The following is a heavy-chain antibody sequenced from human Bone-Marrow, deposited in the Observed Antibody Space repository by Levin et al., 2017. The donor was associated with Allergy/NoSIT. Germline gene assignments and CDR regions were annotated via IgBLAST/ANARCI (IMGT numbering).Heavy chain of an antibody. CDR3: ARAARGWLRFDPWVA. V-gene: IGHV3-7*01. D-gene: IGHD5-12*01. J-gene: IGHJ5*02. CDR1: GFTFSSYW. Sequence: PGGSLRLSCAASGFTFSSYWMSWVRQAPGKGLEWVANIKQDGSEKYYVDSVKGRFTISRDNAKNSLYLQMNSLRAEDTAVYYCARAARGWLRFDPWVAWGQGTLVTVSS. CDR2: IKQDGSEK.